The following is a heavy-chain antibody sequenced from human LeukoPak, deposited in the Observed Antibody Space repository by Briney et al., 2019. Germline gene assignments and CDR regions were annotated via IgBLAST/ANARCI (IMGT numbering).Heavy chain of an antibody. CDR3: ARHSIYYYDSSGYKSSLFDY. V-gene: IGHV4-4*07. J-gene: IGHJ4*02. Sequence: SETLSLTCTVSGGSISSYYWSWIRQPAGKGLEWIGRIYTSGSTNYNPSLKSRVTISADTSKNQFSLKLSSVTAAVTAVYYCARHSIYYYDSSGYKSSLFDYWGQGTLVTVSS. D-gene: IGHD3-22*01. CDR1: GGSISSYY. CDR2: IYTSGST.